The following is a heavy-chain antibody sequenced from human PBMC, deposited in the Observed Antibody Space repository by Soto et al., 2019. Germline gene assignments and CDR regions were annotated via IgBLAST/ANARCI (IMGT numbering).Heavy chain of an antibody. CDR1: GYTFTSCG. CDR2: INPSGGST. CDR3: ARDHPISSSSGPFDI. J-gene: IGHJ3*02. V-gene: IGHV1-46*01. Sequence: ASLKVSCKSSGYTFTSCGIIWVRQAPGQGLEWMGIINPSGGSTSYAQKFQGRVTMTRDTSTSTVYMELSSLRSEDTAVYYCARDHPISSSSGPFDIWGQGTMVTVS. D-gene: IGHD3-22*01.